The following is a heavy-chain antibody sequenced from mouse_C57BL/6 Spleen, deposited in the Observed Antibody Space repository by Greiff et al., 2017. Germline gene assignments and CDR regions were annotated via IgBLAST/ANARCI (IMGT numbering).Heavy chain of an antibody. J-gene: IGHJ2*01. V-gene: IGHV1-82*01. Sequence: QVQLQQSGPELVKPGASVKISCKASGYEFSSSWMNWVKQRPGKGLEWIGRIYPGDGDTNYKGKFKGKATRTADKSSSTAYMQLSSLTTEDSAVYFCALDGATNYWGQGTTLTVSS. CDR1: GYEFSSSW. CDR2: IYPGDGDT. D-gene: IGHD1-1*01. CDR3: ALDGATNY.